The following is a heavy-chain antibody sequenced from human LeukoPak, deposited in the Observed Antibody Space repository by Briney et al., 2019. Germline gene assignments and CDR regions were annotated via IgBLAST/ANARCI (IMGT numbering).Heavy chain of an antibody. CDR3: ARDRGYCSGGSCYGGAFDI. CDR2: IYYSGST. CDR1: GGSISSSSYY. V-gene: IGHV4-39*07. Sequence: SETLSLTCTVSGGSISSSSYYWGWIRQPPGKGLEWIGSIYYSGSTYYNPSLKSRVTISVDTSKNQFSLKLSSVTAADTAVYYCARDRGYCSGGSCYGGAFDIWGQGTMVTVSS. D-gene: IGHD2-15*01. J-gene: IGHJ3*02.